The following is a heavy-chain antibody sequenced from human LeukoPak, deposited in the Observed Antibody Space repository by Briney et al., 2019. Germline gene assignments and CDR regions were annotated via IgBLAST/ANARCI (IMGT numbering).Heavy chain of an antibody. CDR2: IIPIFGTA. D-gene: IGHD3-3*01. V-gene: IGHV1-69*13. CDR1: GGTFRSYA. Sequence: ASVKVSCKASGGTFRSYAISWVRQAPGQGLEWMGGIIPIFGTANYAQKFQGRVTITADESTSTAYMELSSLRSEDTAVYYCASGGYDFWSGWNRYNWFDPWGQGTLVTVSS. J-gene: IGHJ5*02. CDR3: ASGGYDFWSGWNRYNWFDP.